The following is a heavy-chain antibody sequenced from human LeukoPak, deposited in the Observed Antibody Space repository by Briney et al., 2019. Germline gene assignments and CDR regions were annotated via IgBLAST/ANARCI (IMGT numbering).Heavy chain of an antibody. J-gene: IGHJ4*02. CDR1: GSTFSSYS. V-gene: IGHV3-21*01. CDR3: ARDFGSGSYSNPFDY. D-gene: IGHD3-10*01. Sequence: PGGSLRLSCAASGSTFSSYSMNWVRQAPGKGLEWVSSISSSSSYIYYADSVKGRFTISRDNAKNSLYLQMNSLRAEDTAVYYCARDFGSGSYSNPFDYWGQGTLVTVSS. CDR2: ISSSSSYI.